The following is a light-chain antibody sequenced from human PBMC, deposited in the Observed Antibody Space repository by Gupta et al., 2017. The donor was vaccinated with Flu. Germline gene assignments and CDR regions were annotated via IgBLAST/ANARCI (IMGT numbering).Light chain of an antibody. CDR2: EAS. J-gene: IGLJ3*02. CDR3: SSFTGSTTLV. V-gene: IGLV2-14*01. Sequence: QSASTQPASVSGSPRQSITMSCTGTSSDVGGYNYVSWYQHHPGKAPKVMIYEASNRPSGVSNRFSGSKSGNTASLTISGLQAEDEADYYCSSFTGSTTLVFGGGTKLTVL. CDR1: SSDVGGYNY.